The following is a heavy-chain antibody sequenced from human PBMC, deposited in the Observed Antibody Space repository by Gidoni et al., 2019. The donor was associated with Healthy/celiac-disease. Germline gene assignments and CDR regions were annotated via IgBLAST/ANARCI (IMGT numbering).Heavy chain of an antibody. V-gene: IGHV4-34*01. CDR3: ARGLVADPRN. CDR2: INHSGST. Sequence: QVQLQQWGAGLLKPSETLSLTCAGYGGSFSGYYWSWIRQPPGKGLAWIGEINHSGSTNYNPSLKSRVTISVDTSKNQFSLKLSSVTAADTAVYYCARGLVADPRNWGQGTLVTVSS. D-gene: IGHD5-12*01. CDR1: GGSFSGYY. J-gene: IGHJ4*02.